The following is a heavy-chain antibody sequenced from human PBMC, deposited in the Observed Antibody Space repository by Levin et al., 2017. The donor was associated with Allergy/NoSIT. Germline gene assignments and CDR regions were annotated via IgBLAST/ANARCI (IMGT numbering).Heavy chain of an antibody. V-gene: IGHV3-30*03. CDR2: ISSAGSDG. Sequence: GGSLRLSCAVSGLNFNSYGMNWVRQARGKGLEWVALISSAGSDGYYADSVRGRFTISRDNSKSTLYLQMNSLRPDDTAVYYCAARVFDYWGQGTLFTVSS. CDR3: AARVFDY. J-gene: IGHJ4*02. CDR1: GLNFNSYG.